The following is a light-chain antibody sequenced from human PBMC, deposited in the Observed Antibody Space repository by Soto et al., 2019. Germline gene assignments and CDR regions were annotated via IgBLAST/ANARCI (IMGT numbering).Light chain of an antibody. CDR1: QSISSW. Sequence: DIQMTQSPSTLSASVGDRVTITCRASQSISSWLAWYQQKPGKAPKLLIYDASRLESGVPSRFSGSGSGTEFTLTISNLPPDDFATYYCQQYNSYSPTFGQGTKVEIK. CDR3: QQYNSYSPT. J-gene: IGKJ1*01. CDR2: DAS. V-gene: IGKV1-5*01.